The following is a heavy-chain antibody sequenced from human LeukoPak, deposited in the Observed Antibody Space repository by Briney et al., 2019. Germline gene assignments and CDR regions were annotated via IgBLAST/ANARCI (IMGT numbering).Heavy chain of an antibody. CDR1: GFTFSSNA. CDR3: ARKIYDSSGYYLGY. Sequence: PGGSLRLSCAASGFTFSSNAMSWVRQAPGKGLEWVSAISGSGGSTYYADSVKGRFTISRHNSKNTLYLQMNSLRAEDTAVYYCARKIYDSSGYYLGYWGQGTLVTVSS. CDR2: ISGSGGST. J-gene: IGHJ4*02. D-gene: IGHD3-22*01. V-gene: IGHV3-23*01.